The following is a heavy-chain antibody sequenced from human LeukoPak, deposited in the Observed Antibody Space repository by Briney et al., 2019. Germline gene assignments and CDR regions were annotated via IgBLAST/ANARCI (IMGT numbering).Heavy chain of an antibody. CDR2: IVVASGKT. CDR3: AAASVAPGGHFYGMDV. CDR1: GFTFSNSA. D-gene: IGHD2-8*02. Sequence: APVKVSCKASGFTFSNSAVQWVRQARGQRLEWIGWIVVASGKTNYAQSFQGRLTVSRDMSTSTAYMEVGSLRSEDTAVYYCAAASVAPGGHFYGMDVWGKGTTVTVSS. J-gene: IGHJ6*04. V-gene: IGHV1-58*01.